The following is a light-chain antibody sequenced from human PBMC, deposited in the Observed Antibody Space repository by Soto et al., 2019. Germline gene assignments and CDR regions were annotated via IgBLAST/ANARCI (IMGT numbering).Light chain of an antibody. CDR3: CSYTSSDTYV. V-gene: IGLV2-14*01. CDR2: DVS. CDR1: SSDVGGYNF. Sequence: QPVLTQPASVSESPGQSITISCTGTSSDVGGYNFVSWYQQHPGKAPKLMIYDVSNRPSGVSNRFSGSKSGNTASLTISGLQAEDEADYYCCSYTSSDTYVFGTGTKVTVL. J-gene: IGLJ1*01.